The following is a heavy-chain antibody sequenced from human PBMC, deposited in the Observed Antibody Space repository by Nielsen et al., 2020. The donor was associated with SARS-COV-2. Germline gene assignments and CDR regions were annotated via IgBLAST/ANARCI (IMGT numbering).Heavy chain of an antibody. Sequence: GESLKISCAASGFTFSSYSMNWVRQAPGKGLEWVSSISSSSSYIYYADSVKGRFTISRDNAKNSLYLQMNSLRAEDTAVYYCARAGSSSSLYYYYGMDVWGQGTTVTVSS. CDR2: ISSSSSYI. J-gene: IGHJ6*02. CDR3: ARAGSSSSLYYYYGMDV. CDR1: GFTFSSYS. D-gene: IGHD6-6*01. V-gene: IGHV3-21*01.